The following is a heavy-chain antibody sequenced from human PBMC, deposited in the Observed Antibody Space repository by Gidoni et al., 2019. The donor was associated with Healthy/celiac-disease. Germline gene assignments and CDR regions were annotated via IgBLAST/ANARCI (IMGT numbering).Heavy chain of an antibody. Sequence: EVQLVESGGGLVQPGGSLRLSCAASGFTFSSYSMNWVRQAPGKGLEWVSYISSSSSTIYYADSVKGRFTISRDNAKNSLYLQMNSLRAEDTAVYYCARDRYYDILNTRNPAQMHAFDIWGQGTMVTVSS. V-gene: IGHV3-48*01. CDR2: ISSSSSTI. D-gene: IGHD3-9*01. CDR1: GFTFSSYS. CDR3: ARDRYYDILNTRNPAQMHAFDI. J-gene: IGHJ3*02.